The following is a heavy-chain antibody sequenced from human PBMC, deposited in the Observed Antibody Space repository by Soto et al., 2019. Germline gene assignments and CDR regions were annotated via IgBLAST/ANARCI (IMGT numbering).Heavy chain of an antibody. Sequence: PGGSLRLSCAASGFIFSSYAMTWVRQGPGKGLEWVSGISGSGGTTYYADSVKGRFIISRDNSKNTLYLQMNSLRAEDSAIYYCAKRFAYSSGLDGFDIWGQGTMVTVSS. J-gene: IGHJ3*02. CDR3: AKRFAYSSGLDGFDI. V-gene: IGHV3-23*01. CDR1: GFIFSSYA. CDR2: ISGSGGTT. D-gene: IGHD6-19*01.